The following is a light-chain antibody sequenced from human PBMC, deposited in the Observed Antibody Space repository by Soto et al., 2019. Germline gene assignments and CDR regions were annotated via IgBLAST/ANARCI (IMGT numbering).Light chain of an antibody. CDR3: QQYYSFPVT. CDR2: WAS. V-gene: IGKV4-1*01. CDR1: QSVLYSSSNKNY. J-gene: IGKJ3*01. Sequence: DIVMTQSPDSLAVSLGERATINCKSSQSVLYSSSNKNYLAWYQQKPGQPPKLLVYWASTRESGVPDRFSGSGSGTEFTLTLSSLQAEDVAVYYCQQYYSFPVTFGPGTMVDIQ.